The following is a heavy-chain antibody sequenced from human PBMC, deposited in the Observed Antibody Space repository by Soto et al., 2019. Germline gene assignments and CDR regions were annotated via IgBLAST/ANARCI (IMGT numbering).Heavy chain of an antibody. V-gene: IGHV1-8*01. J-gene: IGHJ6*02. CDR1: GYTFTSYD. CDR3: ARAPHPSYFYYGMDV. Sequence: QVQLVQSGAEVKKPGASVKVSCKASGYTFTSYDINWVRQATGQGLEWMGWMSPNSGETGYAQKFQGRVTMTWNTSISTAYMELSSLRSEDTAVYYCARAPHPSYFYYGMDVWGQGTTVTVSS. CDR2: MSPNSGET.